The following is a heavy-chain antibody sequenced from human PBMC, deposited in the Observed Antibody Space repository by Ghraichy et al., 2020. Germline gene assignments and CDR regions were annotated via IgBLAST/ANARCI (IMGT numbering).Heavy chain of an antibody. Sequence: GGSLRLSCAASGFTFSSYAMSWVRQAPGKGLEWVSAISGSGGSTYYADSVKGRFTISRDNSKNTLYLQMNSLRAEDTAVYYCAKDLYDSSGYWDAGAFDYWGQGTLVTVSS. CDR3: AKDLYDSSGYWDAGAFDY. CDR1: GFTFSSYA. J-gene: IGHJ4*02. CDR2: ISGSGGST. V-gene: IGHV3-23*01. D-gene: IGHD3-22*01.